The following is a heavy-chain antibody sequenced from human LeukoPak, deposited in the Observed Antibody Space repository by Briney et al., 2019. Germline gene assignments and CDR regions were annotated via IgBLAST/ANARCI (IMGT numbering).Heavy chain of an antibody. D-gene: IGHD4-23*01. CDR2: IYSGGST. V-gene: IGHV3-53*01. Sequence: GGSLRLSCAASGFTVSSNYMSWVRQAPGKGLEWVSVIYSGGSTFYADSVKGRFTISRDNSKNTLYLQMNSLRAEDTAVYYCASTVVTPQTLDYWGQGTLVTVSS. J-gene: IGHJ4*02. CDR3: ASTVVTPQTLDY. CDR1: GFTVSSNY.